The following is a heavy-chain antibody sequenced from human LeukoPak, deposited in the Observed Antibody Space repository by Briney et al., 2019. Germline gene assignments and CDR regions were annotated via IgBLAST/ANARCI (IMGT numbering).Heavy chain of an antibody. CDR1: GFTFSTYE. V-gene: IGHV3-48*03. Sequence: QPGGSLRLSCAASGFTFSTYEMNWVRQAPGKGLEWVSYISSSGRTTSYAGSVKGRFTLSRDNAKNSLYLQLNSLRAEDTAIYYCAREGAVPGLLFAFDMWGQGTMVTVSS. D-gene: IGHD6-19*01. CDR2: ISSSGRTT. J-gene: IGHJ3*02. CDR3: AREGAVPGLLFAFDM.